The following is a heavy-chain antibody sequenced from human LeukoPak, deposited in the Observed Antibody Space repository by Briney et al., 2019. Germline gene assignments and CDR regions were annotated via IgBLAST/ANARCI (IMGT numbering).Heavy chain of an antibody. CDR2: ISSSSSYI. Sequence: KTGGSLRLSCAASGFTFSSYSMNWVRQAPGKGLEWVSYISSSSSYIYYADSVKGRFTISRDNAKNSLYLQMNGLRAEDTAVYYCARGMDADYDFWSGYPYYFDYWGQGTLVTVSS. D-gene: IGHD3-3*01. CDR3: ARGMDADYDFWSGYPYYFDY. V-gene: IGHV3-21*01. CDR1: GFTFSSYS. J-gene: IGHJ4*02.